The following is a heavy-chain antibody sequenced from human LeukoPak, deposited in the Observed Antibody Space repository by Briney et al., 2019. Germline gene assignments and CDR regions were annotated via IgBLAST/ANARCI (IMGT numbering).Heavy chain of an antibody. Sequence: GGSLRLSCAASGFTFSDYSMNWVRQAPGKGLQWVSFISSSRNTIYYADSVKGRFTISRDNAENSLYLQMNSLRAEDTAVYYCARAPHPYCSGGNCIYFDYWGQGTLVTVSS. D-gene: IGHD2-15*01. CDR3: ARAPHPYCSGGNCIYFDY. V-gene: IGHV3-48*01. J-gene: IGHJ4*02. CDR1: GFTFSDYS. CDR2: ISSSRNTI.